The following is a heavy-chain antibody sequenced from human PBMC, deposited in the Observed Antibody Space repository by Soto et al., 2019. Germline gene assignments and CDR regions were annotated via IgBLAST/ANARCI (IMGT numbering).Heavy chain of an antibody. Sequence: QVQLVESGGGVVQPGRSLRLSCAASGFTFSSYGMHWVRQAPGKGLEWVAVIWYDGSNKYYADSVKGRFTISRDNSKNTLYLQMNSLRAEDTAVYYCARVRATPNYYYGMDVWGQWSTVTVSS. CDR3: ARVRATPNYYYGMDV. J-gene: IGHJ6*02. V-gene: IGHV3-33*01. D-gene: IGHD1-26*01. CDR2: IWYDGSNK. CDR1: GFTFSSYG.